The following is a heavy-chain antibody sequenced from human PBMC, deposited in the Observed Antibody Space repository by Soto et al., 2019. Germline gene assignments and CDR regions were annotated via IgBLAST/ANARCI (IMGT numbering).Heavy chain of an antibody. J-gene: IGHJ4*02. CDR2: INPNSGGT. V-gene: IGHV1-2*04. D-gene: IGHD6-19*01. CDR3: ARTREEIHSSGWYLFDY. Sequence: ASVKVSCKASGYTFTGYYMHWVRQAPGQGLEWMGWINPNSGGTNYAQKFQGWVTMTRDTSISTAYMELSRLRSDDTAVYYCARTREEIHSSGWYLFDYWGQGTLVTVSS. CDR1: GYTFTGYY.